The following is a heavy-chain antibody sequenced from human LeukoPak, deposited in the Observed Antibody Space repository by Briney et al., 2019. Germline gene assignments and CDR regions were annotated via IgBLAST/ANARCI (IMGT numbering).Heavy chain of an antibody. CDR2: IYYSRST. V-gene: IGHV4-59*01. Sequence: SETLSLTCTVSGGSISSYYWSWIRQPPGKGLEWIVYIYYSRSTNYNPSLKSRVTISVDTSKNQFSLKLKSVTAADMAVYYCARVIAVAGAFNAFDIWGQGTVVTVSS. D-gene: IGHD6-19*01. CDR1: GGSISSYY. CDR3: ARVIAVAGAFNAFDI. J-gene: IGHJ3*02.